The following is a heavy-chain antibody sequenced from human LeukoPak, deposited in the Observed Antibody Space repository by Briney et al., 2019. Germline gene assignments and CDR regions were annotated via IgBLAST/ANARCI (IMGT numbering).Heavy chain of an antibody. J-gene: IGHJ4*02. D-gene: IGHD5-18*01. CDR1: GLTISSYS. V-gene: IGHV3-48*01. Sequence: GGSLRLSCAASGLTISSYSMNWVRQAPGKGLQWVSYISSSSSTIYYADSVKGRFTISRDNAKNSLYLQMNSLRAEDTAVYYCARGTIYSYAGNWVDYWGQGTLVTVS. CDR2: ISSSSSTI. CDR3: ARGTIYSYAGNWVDY.